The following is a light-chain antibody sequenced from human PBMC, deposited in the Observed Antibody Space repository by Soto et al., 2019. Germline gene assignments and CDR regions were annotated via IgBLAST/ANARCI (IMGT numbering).Light chain of an antibody. CDR1: QSVSSSY. CDR2: GAS. J-gene: IGKJ2*01. V-gene: IGKV3-20*01. CDR3: QQYGSSPPYT. Sequence: EIVLTQSPGTLSLSPGERATLSCRASQSVSSSYLAWYQQKPGQAPRLLIYGASSRATGLPDRFSGSGSGTDFTLTISSLEPEDFAVFYCQQYGSSPPYTFGQGTKLDIK.